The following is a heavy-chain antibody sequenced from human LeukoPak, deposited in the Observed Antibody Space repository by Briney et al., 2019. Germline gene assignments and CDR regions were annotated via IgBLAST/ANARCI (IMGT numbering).Heavy chain of an antibody. CDR2: INSDVSRT. CDR1: GLSFSSYS. Sequence: GESRRLACAVSGLSFSSYSMDWVRQAPGEGLVWVSRINSDVSRTSYAESVKGQLTISRDSARHTLHLQMNSLRHKDTAVYYCAQTPQGSQYDFWSGYPYYYYGTDVWAQGTTVTVSS. V-gene: IGHV3-74*01. CDR3: AQTPQGSQYDFWSGYPYYYYGTDV. J-gene: IGHJ6*02. D-gene: IGHD3-3*01.